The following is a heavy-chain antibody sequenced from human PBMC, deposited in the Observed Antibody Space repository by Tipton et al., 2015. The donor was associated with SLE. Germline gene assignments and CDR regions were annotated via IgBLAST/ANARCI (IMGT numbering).Heavy chain of an antibody. V-gene: IGHV3-30*02. D-gene: IGHD3-10*01. CDR1: GFSFSTYG. CDR2: IRYDGGTQ. J-gene: IGHJ4*02. Sequence: SGFSFSTYGMHWVRQAPGKGLEWLAFIRYDGGTQYYADSVQGRFTISRDLSKNTLYLQMNSLRSEDSALYYCAKSGDSRSPPFDYWGQGTQVTVSS. CDR3: AKSGDSRSPPFDY.